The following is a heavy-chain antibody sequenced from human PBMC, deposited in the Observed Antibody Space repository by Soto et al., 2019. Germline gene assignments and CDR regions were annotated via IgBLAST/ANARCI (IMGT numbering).Heavy chain of an antibody. Sequence: GGSLRLSCAASGLTFSSYAMSWVRQAPGKGLEWVSGISASGATTDYADSVKGRFTISRDNSKNTLYVQMNSLRAEDTAVYYCAKVGEVATILPDAFDIWGQGTLVTVSS. V-gene: IGHV3-23*01. CDR1: GLTFSSYA. CDR3: AKVGEVATILPDAFDI. CDR2: ISASGATT. J-gene: IGHJ3*02. D-gene: IGHD5-12*01.